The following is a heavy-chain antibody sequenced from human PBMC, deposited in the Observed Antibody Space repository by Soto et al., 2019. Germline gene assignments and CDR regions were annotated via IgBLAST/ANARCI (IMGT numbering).Heavy chain of an antibody. CDR1: GFSFSTYG. V-gene: IGHV3-23*01. CDR3: TRWNGYGDL. CDR2: VSGGSGVT. J-gene: IGHJ5*02. D-gene: IGHD1-1*01. Sequence: EMQLLESGGGLVQPGGSLRLSCVVSGFSFSTYGVTWVRQAPGKGLEWVCGVSGGSGVTHYTDSVKGRFTISGEDSKKTVYLQMHSLRGEDTGVYYCTRWNGYGDLWGQGTLVTVSS.